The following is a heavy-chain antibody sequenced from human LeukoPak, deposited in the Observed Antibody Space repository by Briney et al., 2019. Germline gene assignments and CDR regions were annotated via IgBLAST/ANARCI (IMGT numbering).Heavy chain of an antibody. D-gene: IGHD1-1*01. V-gene: IGHV4-59*10. J-gene: IGHJ3*02. Sequence: SETLSLTCTVYGGSLSSYYWSSIRQPAGKGLEWIGRIYTSGSTNYNPSRKSRVTMSVDTSKNQFSLKLSSVTAADTAVYYCASAGTAAAFDIWGQGRMVTVSS. CDR3: ASAGTAAAFDI. CDR1: GGSLSSYY. CDR2: IYTSGST.